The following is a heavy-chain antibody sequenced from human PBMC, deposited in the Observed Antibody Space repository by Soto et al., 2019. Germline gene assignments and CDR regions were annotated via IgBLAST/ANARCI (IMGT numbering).Heavy chain of an antibody. CDR3: ARSNYFDSSGYFIPYYYYGMDV. D-gene: IGHD3-22*01. CDR1: GYTFTGYY. J-gene: IGHJ6*02. Sequence: ASVKVSCKASGYTFTGYYMHWVRQAPGQGLEWMGWINPNSGGTNYAQKFQGWVTMTRDTSISTAYMELSRLRSDDTAVYYCARSNYFDSSGYFIPYYYYGMDVWGQGTTVTSP. V-gene: IGHV1-2*04. CDR2: INPNSGGT.